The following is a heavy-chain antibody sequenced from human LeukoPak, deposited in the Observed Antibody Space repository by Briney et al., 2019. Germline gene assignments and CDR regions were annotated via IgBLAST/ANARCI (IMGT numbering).Heavy chain of an antibody. Sequence: GGSLRLSCAASGFTFSSYAMSWVRQAPGKGLEWVSAISGSGGSTYYADSVQGRFTISRDNSKNTLYLQMNSLRAEDTAVYYCAKDGRAYDYGDYGYFQHWGQGTLVTVSS. V-gene: IGHV3-23*01. CDR2: ISGSGGST. CDR3: AKDGRAYDYGDYGYFQH. CDR1: GFTFSSYA. D-gene: IGHD4-17*01. J-gene: IGHJ1*01.